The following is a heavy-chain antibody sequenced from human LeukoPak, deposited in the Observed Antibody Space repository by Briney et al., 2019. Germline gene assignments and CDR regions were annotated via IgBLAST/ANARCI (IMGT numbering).Heavy chain of an antibody. CDR3: AKDRASGFQDY. CDR2: ISYDGVDK. J-gene: IGHJ4*02. D-gene: IGHD1-26*01. V-gene: IGHV3-30*18. CDR1: GLIFSNVG. Sequence: GRSLRLSCAASGLIFSNVGMHWVRQAPSKGLEWVAVISYDGVDKCYADSVKGRFTISRDQSENTVSLQMNSLRAEDTAVYYCAKDRASGFQDYWGQGTPVTVSS.